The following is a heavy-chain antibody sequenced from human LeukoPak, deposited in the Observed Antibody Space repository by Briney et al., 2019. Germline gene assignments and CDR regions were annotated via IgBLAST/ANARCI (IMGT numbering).Heavy chain of an antibody. CDR3: ARERVAARPQNRDYFDY. CDR2: IYTSGST. J-gene: IGHJ4*02. Sequence: SETLSLTCTVSGGSISSYYWSWIRQPAGKGLEWIGRIYTSGSTNYNPSLKSRVTMSVDTSKNQFSLKLSSVTAADTAVYYCARERVAARPQNRDYFDYWGQGTLVTVSS. CDR1: GGSISSYY. D-gene: IGHD6-6*01. V-gene: IGHV4-4*07.